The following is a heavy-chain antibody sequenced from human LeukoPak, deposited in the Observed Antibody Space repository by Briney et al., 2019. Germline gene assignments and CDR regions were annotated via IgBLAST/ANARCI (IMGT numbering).Heavy chain of an antibody. CDR3: ARHAVDYTGHYFDY. CDR1: GGSISSSSYY. J-gene: IGHJ4*02. CDR2: IYYSGST. V-gene: IGHV4-39*01. Sequence: SSETLSLTCTVSGGSISSSSYYWGWIRQPPGKGLEWIGSIYYSGSTYYNPSLKSRVTISVDTSKNQFSLKLSSVTAADTAVYYCARHAVDYTGHYFDYWGQGTLVTVSS. D-gene: IGHD4-11*01.